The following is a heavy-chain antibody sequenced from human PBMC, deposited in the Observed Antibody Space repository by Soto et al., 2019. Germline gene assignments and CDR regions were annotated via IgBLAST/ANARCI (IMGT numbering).Heavy chain of an antibody. Sequence: SETLSLTCSVSGGSVSDKTYYWSWIPKPPGRRLELIGYVYYSGTTNYNPSLNSRVTISVDLSKNQFSLRLSSVTNADTALYYCARTTAVPNTLRSRYFFDYWGQGTLVTVSS. V-gene: IGHV4-61*01. CDR1: GGSVSDKTYY. J-gene: IGHJ4*02. CDR3: ARTTAVPNTLRSRYFFDY. D-gene: IGHD4-17*01. CDR2: VYYSGTT.